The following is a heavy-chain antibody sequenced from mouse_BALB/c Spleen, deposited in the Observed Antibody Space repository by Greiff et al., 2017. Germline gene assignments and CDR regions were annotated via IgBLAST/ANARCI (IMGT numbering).Heavy chain of an antibody. J-gene: IGHJ3*01. CDR2: IYPGNSDT. CDR3: TGGNWFAY. Sequence: VQLKQPGAELARPGASVKMSCKASGYSFTSYWMHWVKQRPGQGLEWIGAIYPGNSDTSYNQKFKGKAKLTAVTSASTAYMELSSLTNEDSAVYYCTGGNWFAYWGQGTLVTVSA. CDR1: GYSFTSYW. D-gene: IGHD2-1*01. V-gene: IGHV1-5*01.